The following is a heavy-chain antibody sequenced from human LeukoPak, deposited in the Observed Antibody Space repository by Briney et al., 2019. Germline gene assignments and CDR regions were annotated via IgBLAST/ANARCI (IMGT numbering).Heavy chain of an antibody. J-gene: IGHJ4*02. CDR3: ARGDDGYGDSPHY. D-gene: IGHD4-17*01. Sequence: ASVKVSCKASGYTFTGYYMHWVRQAPGQGLEWVGWINPNSGGTNYAQKFQGRVTMTRDTSISTAYMELSRLRSDDTAVYYCARGDDGYGDSPHYWGQGTLVTVSS. CDR1: GYTFTGYY. CDR2: INPNSGGT. V-gene: IGHV1-2*02.